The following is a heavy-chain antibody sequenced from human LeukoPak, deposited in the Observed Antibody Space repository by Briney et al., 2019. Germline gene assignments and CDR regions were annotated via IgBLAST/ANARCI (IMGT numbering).Heavy chain of an antibody. CDR1: GFPFGDFW. CDR2: IKQDGSAK. D-gene: IGHD3-10*01. V-gene: IGHV3-7*01. CDR3: ARERREGLWFGELFRYQYCGLDV. J-gene: IGHJ6*02. Sequence: GGSLRLSCAASGFPFGDFWMSWVRQTPGKGLESVANIKQDGSAKEYVDSVKGRFTISRDNAKNSLYLQMNNLREDDTGVYYCARERREGLWFGELFRYQYCGLDVWGQGTTVIVSS.